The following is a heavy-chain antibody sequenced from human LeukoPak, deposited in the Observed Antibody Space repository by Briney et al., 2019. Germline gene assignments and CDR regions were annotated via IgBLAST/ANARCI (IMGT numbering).Heavy chain of an antibody. D-gene: IGHD2-2*01. Sequence: GGSLRLSCAASGFTFSRDWMSWVRQAPGKGLDWVANIKQDGSEKCYVDSVKGRFTISRDNAKNSLHLEMNSLRAEDTAVYYCARDGLPVALNYWGQGTLVTVSS. V-gene: IGHV3-7*01. CDR2: IKQDGSEK. CDR1: GFTFSRDW. J-gene: IGHJ4*02. CDR3: ARDGLPVALNY.